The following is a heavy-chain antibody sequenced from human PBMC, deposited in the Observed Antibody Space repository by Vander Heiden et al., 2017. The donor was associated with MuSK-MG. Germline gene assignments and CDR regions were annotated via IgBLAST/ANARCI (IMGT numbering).Heavy chain of an antibody. CDR2: ISSSGSTI. CDR3: ARNSGDYYDSSGYGTFDY. D-gene: IGHD3-22*01. V-gene: IGHV3-48*03. Sequence: EVQLVESGGGLVQPGGSLRLSCAASGFTFSSSEMNWVRQAPGKGLEWVSYISSSGSTIYYADSVKGRFTISRDNAKNSLYLQMNSLRAEDTAVYYCARNSGDYYDSSGYGTFDYWGQGTLVTVSS. CDR1: GFTFSSSE. J-gene: IGHJ4*02.